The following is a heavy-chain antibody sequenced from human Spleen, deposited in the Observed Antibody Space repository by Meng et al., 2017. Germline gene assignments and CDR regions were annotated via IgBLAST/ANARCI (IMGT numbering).Heavy chain of an antibody. CDR2: IIPYLGTP. J-gene: IGHJ4*02. Sequence: QGQLVQSGAEVKKPGSSVKVSCKSSGGTFTSHAISWVRQAPGPGLEWMGGIIPYLGTPNYAQKFQGRVTITADDSTSTAYMELSSLRSEDTAVYYCARGGVSYQLLTRLAYWGQGTLVTVFS. D-gene: IGHD2-2*01. CDR3: ARGGVSYQLLTRLAY. CDR1: GGTFTSHA. V-gene: IGHV1-69*01.